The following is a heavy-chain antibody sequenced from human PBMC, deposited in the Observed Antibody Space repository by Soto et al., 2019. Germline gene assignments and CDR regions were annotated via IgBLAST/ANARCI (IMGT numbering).Heavy chain of an antibody. J-gene: IGHJ6*02. D-gene: IGHD2-21*02. Sequence: QITLKESGPTLVKPTQTLTLTCTFSGFSLSTSGVGVGWIRQPPGKALEWLALIYWDNDKRYSPSLKSRLTITTDPSKNQVVLTVTNVDPVDTATYYCAHSRCGGDCLQSYSSHYYYGMDVWGQGTTVTVSS. CDR1: GFSLSTSGVG. CDR2: IYWDNDK. V-gene: IGHV2-5*02. CDR3: AHSRCGGDCLQSYSSHYYYGMDV.